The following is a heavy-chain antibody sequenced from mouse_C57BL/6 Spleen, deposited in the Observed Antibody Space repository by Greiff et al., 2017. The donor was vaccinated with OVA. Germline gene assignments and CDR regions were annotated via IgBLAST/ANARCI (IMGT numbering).Heavy chain of an antibody. J-gene: IGHJ2*01. V-gene: IGHV1-82*01. Sequence: QVQLKQSGPELVKPGASVKISCKASGYAFSSSWMNWVKQRPGKGLEWIGRIYPGDGDTNYNGKFKGKATLTADKSSSTAYMQLSSLTSEDSAVYFCARWLGRPHFDYWGQGTTRTVSS. D-gene: IGHD4-1*01. CDR1: GYAFSSSW. CDR2: IYPGDGDT. CDR3: ARWLGRPHFDY.